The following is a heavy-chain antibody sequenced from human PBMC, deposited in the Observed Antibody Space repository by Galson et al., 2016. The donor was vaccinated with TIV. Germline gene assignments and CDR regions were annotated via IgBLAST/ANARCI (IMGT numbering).Heavy chain of an antibody. Sequence: PALVKPTQTLTLTCTFSGFSLSTRGVGVGWIRQPPGNALAWLALFYWDGEERYSPSLRGGGTISTDTSGNEVVMKLTNVDPVDTGSDFCARRGEASSTRFFDLRGQGSLVTVSS. CDR1: GFSLSTRGVG. CDR3: ARRGEASSTRFFDL. D-gene: IGHD5/OR15-5a*01. V-gene: IGHV2-5*02. J-gene: IGHJ4*02. CDR2: FYWDGEE.